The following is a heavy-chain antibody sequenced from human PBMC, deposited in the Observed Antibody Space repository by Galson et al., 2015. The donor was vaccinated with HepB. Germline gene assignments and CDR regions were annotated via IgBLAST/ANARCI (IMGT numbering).Heavy chain of an antibody. J-gene: IGHJ3*01. Sequence: SLRLSCAASGFIVSSNYMSWVRQAPGKRLEWISVIYRGGSTYYADSVKGRFTISRDHSKNTLYLQMDSLRAEDTAVYYCARGGYYDAFDLCGHGTMVTVSS. V-gene: IGHV3-66*01. CDR3: ARGGYYDAFDL. CDR1: GFIVSSNY. CDR2: IYRGGST. D-gene: IGHD3-10*01.